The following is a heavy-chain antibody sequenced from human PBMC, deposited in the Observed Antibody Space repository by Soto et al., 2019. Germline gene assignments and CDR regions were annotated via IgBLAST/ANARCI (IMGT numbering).Heavy chain of an antibody. V-gene: IGHV4-4*02. CDR1: NGSMASSLW. CDR3: VRNRSGGYDFDS. Sequence: QLQLQESGPGLVKPSGTLSLTCTVSNGSMASSLWWSWVRQSPGKGLEWIGEVAQSGYTSYNPSLKSRLTISQDRSRDQFSLRLTSVTAADTAVYHCVRNRSGGYDFDSWGQGTLVTVSS. D-gene: IGHD5-12*01. CDR2: VAQSGYT. J-gene: IGHJ4*02.